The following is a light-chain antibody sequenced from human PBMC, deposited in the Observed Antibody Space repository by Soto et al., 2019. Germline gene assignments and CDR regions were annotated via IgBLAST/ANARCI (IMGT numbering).Light chain of an antibody. Sequence: DIQMTQSPSSLSASVGDRVTITCQASQDISNSLNWYQQRPGKAPKRLIYAASTLESGVPPRFSGSRSGTEFTLTISSLQPEDFATYYCLQHNSYPFTFGPGTKVDIK. J-gene: IGKJ3*01. CDR2: AAS. V-gene: IGKV1-17*01. CDR1: QDISNS. CDR3: LQHNSYPFT.